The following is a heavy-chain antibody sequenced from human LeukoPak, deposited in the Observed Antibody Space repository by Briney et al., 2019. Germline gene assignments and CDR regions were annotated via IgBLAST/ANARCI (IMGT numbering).Heavy chain of an antibody. CDR1: GYNFRNYV. Sequence: ASVKVSCKASGYNFRNYVIGWVRQAPRQGLEWMGWITAGNGNTNYAQKVQGRVTMTTDTSTSTAYMELRSLRSDDTAVYFCARDSARGYSYGYNASDIWGQGTMVTVSS. V-gene: IGHV1-18*01. D-gene: IGHD5-18*01. J-gene: IGHJ3*02. CDR3: ARDSARGYSYGYNASDI. CDR2: ITAGNGNT.